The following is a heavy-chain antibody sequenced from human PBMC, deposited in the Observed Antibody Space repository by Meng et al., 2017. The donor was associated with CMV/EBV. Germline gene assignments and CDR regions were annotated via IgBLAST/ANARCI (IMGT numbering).Heavy chain of an antibody. Sequence: SLKISCAASGFTFSSYAMHWVRQAPGKGLEWVAVISYDGSNKYYADSVKGRFTISRDNSKNTLYLQMNSLRAEDTAVYYCAKDYWLGWYAEYYFDYWGQGTLVTVSS. J-gene: IGHJ4*02. V-gene: IGHV3-30*04. CDR1: GFTFSSYA. CDR3: AKDYWLGWYAEYYFDY. CDR2: ISYDGSNK. D-gene: IGHD6-19*01.